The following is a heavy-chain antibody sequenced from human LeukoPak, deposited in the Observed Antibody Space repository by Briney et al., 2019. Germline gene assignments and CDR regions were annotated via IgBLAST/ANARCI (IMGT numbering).Heavy chain of an antibody. J-gene: IGHJ5*02. D-gene: IGHD3-10*01. Sequence: PSETLSLTCAVYGGSFSGYYWSWIRQPPGKGLEWIGEINHSGSTYYNASLQSRVTISIDTSKNQFSPKLSSVTAADTAVYYCARAFGAMRFGGNWFDPWGQGTLVTVSS. CDR3: ARAFGAMRFGGNWFDP. CDR1: GGSFSGYY. CDR2: INHSGST. V-gene: IGHV4-34*01.